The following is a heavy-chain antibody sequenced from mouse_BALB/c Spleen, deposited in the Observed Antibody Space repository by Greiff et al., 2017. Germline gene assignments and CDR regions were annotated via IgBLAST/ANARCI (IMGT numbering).Heavy chain of an antibody. V-gene: IGHV3-2*02. CDR3: ARSGYDYLYAMDY. D-gene: IGHD2-4*01. J-gene: IGHJ4*01. CDR2: ISYSGST. Sequence: EVKLLESGPGLVKPSQSLSLTCTVTGYSITSDYAWNWIRQFPGNKLEWMGYISYSGSTSYNPSLKSRISITRDTSKNQFFLQLNSVTTEDTATYYCARSGYDYLYAMDYWGQGTSVTVSS. CDR1: GYSITSDYA.